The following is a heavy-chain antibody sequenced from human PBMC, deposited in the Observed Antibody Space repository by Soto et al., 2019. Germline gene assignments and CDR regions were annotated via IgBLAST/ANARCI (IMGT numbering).Heavy chain of an antibody. CDR1: GFTFSIYA. CDR3: ARDLLPYSSSWYSNYYYYYGMDV. J-gene: IGHJ6*02. CDR2: ISYDGSNK. D-gene: IGHD6-13*01. V-gene: IGHV3-30-3*01. Sequence: GGSLRLSCAASGFTFSIYAMHWVRHAPGKGLEWVAVISYDGSNKYYADYVKGRFTISRDNSKNTLYLQMNSLRAEDTAVYYCARDLLPYSSSWYSNYYYYYGMDVWGQGTTVTVSS.